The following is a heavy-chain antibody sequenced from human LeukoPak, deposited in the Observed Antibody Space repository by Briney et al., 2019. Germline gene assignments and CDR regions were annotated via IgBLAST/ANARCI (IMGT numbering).Heavy chain of an antibody. CDR2: IYDSDT. CDR3: ATEVHVEQWLED. V-gene: IGHV4-59*01. J-gene: IGHJ4*02. CDR1: GDSISGYY. Sequence: PSETLSLTCTVSGDSISGYYWIWIRQPPGKGLEWVGDIYDSDTRYNPPLKSRVTISVDTSKNQFSLKLSSVTAADTAVYYCATEVHVEQWLEDWGQGTLVTVSS. D-gene: IGHD6-19*01.